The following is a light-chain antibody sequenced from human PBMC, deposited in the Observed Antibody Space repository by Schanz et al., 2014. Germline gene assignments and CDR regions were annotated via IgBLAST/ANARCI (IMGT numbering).Light chain of an antibody. CDR1: SSDVGGYNY. CDR3: SAWDDSMKRV. V-gene: IGLV2-11*01. CDR2: DVS. J-gene: IGLJ3*02. Sequence: QSALTQPRSVSGSPGQSVTISCTGTSSDVGGYNYVSWYQQHPGKAPKVMIFDVSNRPSGVFYRFSGSKSGNTASLTISGLQAEDEADYYCSAWDDSMKRVFGGGTKLTV.